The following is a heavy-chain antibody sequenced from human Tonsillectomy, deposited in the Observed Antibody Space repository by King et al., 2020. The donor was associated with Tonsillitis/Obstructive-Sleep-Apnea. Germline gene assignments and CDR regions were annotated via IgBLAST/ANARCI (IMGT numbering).Heavy chain of an antibody. J-gene: IGHJ4*02. Sequence: VQLVESGGGLVKPGGSLRLSCAASGFTFSSYNMNWVRQAPGKGLEWVSSISSNSSYIYYADSVKGRFTISRDNAKNSLYLQMNSLRAEDTAVYYCAREGGSYSVPDYWGQGTLVTVSS. CDR1: GFTFSSYN. D-gene: IGHD1-26*01. CDR3: AREGGSYSVPDY. CDR2: ISSNSSYI. V-gene: IGHV3-21*01.